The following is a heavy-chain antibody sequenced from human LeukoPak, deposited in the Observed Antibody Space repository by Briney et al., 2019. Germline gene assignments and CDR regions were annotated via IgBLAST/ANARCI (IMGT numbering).Heavy chain of an antibody. CDR2: ISSSGSTI. D-gene: IGHD2-8*01. J-gene: IGHJ2*01. Sequence: AGGSLRLSGAASGFTFSDYYMSWIRQAPGKGLEWVSYISSSGSTIYYADSVKGRFTISRDNAKNSLYLQMNSLRAEDTAVYYCARGGGDCTNGVCYNYWYFDLWGRGTLVTVSS. CDR3: ARGGGDCTNGVCYNYWYFDL. CDR1: GFTFSDYY. V-gene: IGHV3-11*01.